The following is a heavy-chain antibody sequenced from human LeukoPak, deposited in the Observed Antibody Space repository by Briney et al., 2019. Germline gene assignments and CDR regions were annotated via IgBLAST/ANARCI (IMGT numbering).Heavy chain of an antibody. CDR1: GGSISSSSYY. D-gene: IGHD3-9*01. J-gene: IGHJ4*02. CDR2: IYYSGST. V-gene: IGHV4-39*01. Sequence: PSETLSLTCTVSGGSISSSSYYWGWIRQPPGKGLEWIGSIYYSGSTYYNPSLKSRVTISVDTSENRFSLKLTSVTAADTAVVYCARLPQRSDILTSYANSFDFWGQGTLVTVSS. CDR3: ARLPQRSDILTSYANSFDF.